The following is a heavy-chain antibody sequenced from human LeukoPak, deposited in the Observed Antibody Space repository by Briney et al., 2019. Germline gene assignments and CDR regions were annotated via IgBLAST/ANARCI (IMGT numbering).Heavy chain of an antibody. CDR1: GFTFSSYA. CDR2: IRNKPNSYTT. D-gene: IGHD3-3*01. CDR3: ARDAGWRLDP. J-gene: IGHJ5*02. V-gene: IGHV3-72*01. Sequence: GGSLRLSCSASGFTFSSYAMHWVRQAPGKGLEWVGRIRNKPNSYTTEYAASVRGRFTISRDDSKNSLFLQMDSLKTEDTAMYYCARDAGWRLDPWGQGTLVTVSS.